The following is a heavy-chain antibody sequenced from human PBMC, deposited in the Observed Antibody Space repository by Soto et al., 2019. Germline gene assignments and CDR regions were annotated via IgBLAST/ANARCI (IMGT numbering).Heavy chain of an antibody. Sequence: SVKVSCKASGGTFSSYAISWVRQAPGQGLEWMGGIIPIFGTANYAQKFQGRVTITADKSTSTAYMELSSLRPEDTAVYYCAREVGSGPTPDAYDIWGQGTMVTVSS. CDR3: AREVGSGPTPDAYDI. V-gene: IGHV1-69*06. CDR1: GGTFSSYA. J-gene: IGHJ3*02. D-gene: IGHD3-10*01. CDR2: IIPIFGTA.